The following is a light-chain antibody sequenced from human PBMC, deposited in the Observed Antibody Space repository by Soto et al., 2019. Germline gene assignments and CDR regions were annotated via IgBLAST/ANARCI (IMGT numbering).Light chain of an antibody. J-gene: IGKJ5*01. CDR2: DAS. Sequence: EIVMTQSPATLSVSPGERATFSCRASQSVSSNLAWYQQKPGQAPRLLIYDASSRATGIPARFSGSGSGTDFTLTISRLEPEDFAVYYCQQYGSSPPITFGQGTRLEIK. CDR3: QQYGSSPPIT. CDR1: QSVSSN. V-gene: IGKV3-20*01.